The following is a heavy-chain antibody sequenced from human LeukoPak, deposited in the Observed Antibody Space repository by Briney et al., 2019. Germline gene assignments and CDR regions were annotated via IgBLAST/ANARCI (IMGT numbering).Heavy chain of an antibody. CDR3: AGTGCSGGSCYSDYMDV. D-gene: IGHD2-15*01. Sequence: GGSLRLSCAASGFTFSTYWMHWVRQAPGKGLVWVSRIDSDGSTTDYADSVKGRFTISSDNAKNTVYLQMNSLRVEDTAVYYCAGTGCSGGSCYSDYMDVWGKGTTVTVSS. CDR1: GFTFSTYW. V-gene: IGHV3-74*01. J-gene: IGHJ6*03. CDR2: IDSDGSTT.